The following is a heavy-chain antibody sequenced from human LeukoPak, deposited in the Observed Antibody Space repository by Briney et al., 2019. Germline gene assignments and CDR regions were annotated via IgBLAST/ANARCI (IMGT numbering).Heavy chain of an antibody. J-gene: IGHJ4*02. V-gene: IGHV3-30-3*01. CDR3: TRGKAKGQSSSWPFDY. Sequence: GSLRLSCAASGFIFDSFSMHWVRQAPGKGPDWVAAVLSDGNKKYSADSVKGRFTISKHNSRNTLYLQMNSLRADDTAMYYCTRGKAKGQSSSWPFDYWGQGTLVTVSS. D-gene: IGHD6-13*01. CDR1: GFIFDSFS. CDR2: VLSDGNKK.